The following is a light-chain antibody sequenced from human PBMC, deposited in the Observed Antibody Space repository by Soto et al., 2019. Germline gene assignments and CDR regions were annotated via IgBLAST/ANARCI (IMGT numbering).Light chain of an antibody. CDR3: QQMNAYPLT. V-gene: IGKV1-13*02. J-gene: IGKJ4*01. Sequence: AIQLTQSPSSLSVSVGDRATITCRASQSVSNALASYQQRTGEAPQFLISDASTLGTGVPSRFSGSGSGTDFTLTISSLQPEDVAAYYCQQMNAYPLTFGGGTKVEIK. CDR2: DAS. CDR1: QSVSNA.